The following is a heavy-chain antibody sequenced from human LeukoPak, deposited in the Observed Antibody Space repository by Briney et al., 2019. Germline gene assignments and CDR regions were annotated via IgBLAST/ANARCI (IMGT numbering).Heavy chain of an antibody. Sequence: GPSLRLSCATSRFTFSSYGMHSVSHAAGKGLEWVAVISYDGSNKYYADSVKGRFTISRDNTKTTLYLQMNSLRAEHTAVYYCAKVLSCYYGSGSHFDYWGQGTLVTVSS. CDR2: ISYDGSNK. CDR3: AKVLSCYYGSGSHFDY. J-gene: IGHJ4*02. D-gene: IGHD3-10*01. CDR1: RFTFSSYG. V-gene: IGHV3-30*18.